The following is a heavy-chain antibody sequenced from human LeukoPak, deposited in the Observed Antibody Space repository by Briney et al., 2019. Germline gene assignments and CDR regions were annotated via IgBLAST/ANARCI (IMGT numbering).Heavy chain of an antibody. D-gene: IGHD5-18*01. CDR2: SYSGGST. J-gene: IGHJ4*02. CDR1: GFTVSSNY. Sequence: GGSLRLSCAASGFTVSSNYMSWGRQAPGKGLEWVSVSYSGGSTYYADSVKGRFTISRDNSKNTLYLQMNSLRAAAAAADYCAREGGGYSYDYWGQGTLVTVSS. CDR3: AREGGGYSYDY. V-gene: IGHV3-53*01.